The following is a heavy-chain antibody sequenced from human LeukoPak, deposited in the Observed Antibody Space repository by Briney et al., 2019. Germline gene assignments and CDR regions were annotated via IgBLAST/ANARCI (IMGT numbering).Heavy chain of an antibody. CDR3: AKVHRTDYYDRTGYYGGFDAFDI. Sequence: GGSLRLSCVASGFTFSENWMHWVRQAPGKGLAWVSHINRDGGLTNYADSVKGRFTISRDNSKNTLYLQMNSLRAEDTAVYYCAKVHRTDYYDRTGYYGGFDAFDIWGQGTMVTVSS. V-gene: IGHV3-74*01. J-gene: IGHJ3*02. CDR2: INRDGGLT. D-gene: IGHD3-22*01. CDR1: GFTFSENW.